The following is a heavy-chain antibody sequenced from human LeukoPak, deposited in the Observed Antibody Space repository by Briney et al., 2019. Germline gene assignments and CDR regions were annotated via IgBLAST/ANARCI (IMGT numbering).Heavy chain of an antibody. CDR3: VRFDRGTPDY. CDR1: GDSVSSNSAA. D-gene: IGHD2-15*01. J-gene: IGHJ4*02. CDR2: TYFRSKWYS. V-gene: IGHV6-1*01. Sequence: SQTLSLTCAISGDSVSSNSAAWNWIRQSPSRGLEWLGRTYFRSKWYSDYTVSVKSRMSINPDTSKNQFSLQLKSVTPDDTAVYYCVRFDRGTPDYWGQGTLVTVSS.